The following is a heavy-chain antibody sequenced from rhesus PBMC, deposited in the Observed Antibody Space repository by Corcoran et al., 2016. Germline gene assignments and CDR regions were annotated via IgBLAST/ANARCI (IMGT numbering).Heavy chain of an antibody. CDR2: VEPEEGEA. J-gene: IGHJ4*01. CDR3: ATAPIAAAGTLRDY. CDR1: GYTFTAYY. V-gene: IGHV1-111*02. Sequence: EVQLVQSGAEVKKPGASVKISCKASGYTFTAYYLHWVRQAPGKGLEWMGRVEPEEGEAIHEQKLQDIGTITADTSTDTAYMELSSLRSEDTAVYYCATAPIAAAGTLRDYWGQGVLVTVAS. D-gene: IGHD6-25*01.